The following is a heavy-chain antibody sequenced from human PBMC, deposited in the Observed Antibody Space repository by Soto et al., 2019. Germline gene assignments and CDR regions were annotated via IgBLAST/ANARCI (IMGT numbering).Heavy chain of an antibody. CDR3: PSAPSADKINY. V-gene: IGHV4-30-2*01. CDR2: IYHSGRT. J-gene: IGHJ4*02. D-gene: IGHD3-3*01. CDR1: GGSISSGGYS. Sequence: SETLSLTCAVSGGSISSGGYSWSWIRQPPGKGLEWIGYIYHSGRTYYNPSLKSRVTISVDRSRNQFSLRLTSVTAADTAVYSWPSAPSADKINYWAQGTRVTVSS.